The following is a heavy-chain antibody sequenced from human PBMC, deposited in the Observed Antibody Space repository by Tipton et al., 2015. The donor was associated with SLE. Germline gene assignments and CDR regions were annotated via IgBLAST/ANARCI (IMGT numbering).Heavy chain of an antibody. D-gene: IGHD1-26*01. CDR3: ARSWSGRREFDY. J-gene: IGHJ4*02. CDR1: GGSISSSSYY. Sequence: TLSLTCTVSGGSISSSSYYWGWIRQPPGKGLQWDACINRTGTTYVNPSLKSRVSMSMDTSNNRFSLTMTSLTVADTAVYYCARSWSGRREFDYWGPGTLVTVSS. V-gene: IGHV4-39*07. CDR2: INRTGTT.